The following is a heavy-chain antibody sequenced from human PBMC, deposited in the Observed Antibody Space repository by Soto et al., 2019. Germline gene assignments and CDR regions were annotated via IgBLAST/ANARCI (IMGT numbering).Heavy chain of an antibody. CDR1: GFTFSSYD. D-gene: IGHD3-10*01. J-gene: IGHJ6*03. CDR3: ARGGAYDGSGSYFNYSYMDV. V-gene: IGHV3-13*01. CDR2: VGTAGDT. Sequence: EVQLVESGGGLVQPGGSLRLSCAASGFTFSSYDMHWVRQDTGKGLEWVSAVGTAGDTYYPGSVKGRFTISRENAKNSLYLQMNSLRAGDTAVYYCARGGAYDGSGSYFNYSYMDVWGKATTVTVSS.